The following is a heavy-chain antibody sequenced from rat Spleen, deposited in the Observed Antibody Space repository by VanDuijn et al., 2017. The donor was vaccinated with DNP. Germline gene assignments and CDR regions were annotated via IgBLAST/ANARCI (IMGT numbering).Heavy chain of an antibody. Sequence: QVQLKESGPGLVQPSQTLSLTCTVSGFSLIRYDIHWVRQPPEKGLEWMGLIGNTGGTRYNSVFKSRLSISKDTSKSQVFLKMNSLQTEDTATYYCARDLIIRDTTSAMDAWGQGTSVTVSS. D-gene: IGHD4-3*01. CDR2: IGNTGGT. CDR1: GFSLIRYD. V-gene: IGHV2-41*01. J-gene: IGHJ4*01. CDR3: ARDLIIRDTTSAMDA.